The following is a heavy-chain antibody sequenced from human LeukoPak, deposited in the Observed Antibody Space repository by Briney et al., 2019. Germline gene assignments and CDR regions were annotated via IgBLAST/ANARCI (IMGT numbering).Heavy chain of an antibody. CDR3: ARGWGSEGGHY. V-gene: IGHV1-2*02. D-gene: IGHD3-16*01. CDR2: INPNSGGT. CDR1: GYTFTGYY. Sequence: ASVKVSCKASGYTFTGYYMHWVRQAPGQGLEWMGWINPNSGGTNYAQKFQAKVTMTRGTSISTAYMELSRLRSDDTAVYYCARGWGSEGGHYWGQGTLVTVSS. J-gene: IGHJ4*02.